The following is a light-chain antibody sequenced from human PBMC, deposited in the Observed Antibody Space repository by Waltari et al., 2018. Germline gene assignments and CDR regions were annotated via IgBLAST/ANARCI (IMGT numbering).Light chain of an antibody. V-gene: IGLV2-23*02. CDR3: CSYAGNYIWV. CDR2: DVS. Sequence: QSALTQPASVSGSPGQSVTISCTGASSDIGRDDIVSWYQQHPGNAPKLIICDVSKRPSGVSDRFSGSKSGDTASLTISGLQFEDEADYYCCSYAGNYIWVFGGGTRLTVL. J-gene: IGLJ3*02. CDR1: SSDIGRDDI.